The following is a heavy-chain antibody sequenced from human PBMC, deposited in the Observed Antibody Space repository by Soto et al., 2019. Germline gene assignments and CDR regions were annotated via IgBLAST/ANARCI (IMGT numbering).Heavy chain of an antibody. J-gene: IGHJ4*02. Sequence: EVQLVEAGGGLVQPGRSLRLSCVASGFTADDYAMHWVRQAPGQGLEWVSGISSNSDTIDYADSVKGRFTISRDNAKNSLFLQMNRLRPEDTALYYCAKDMKWGGMTTIHYFDSWGQGTLVTVST. CDR2: ISSNSDTI. CDR3: AKDMKWGGMTTIHYFDS. V-gene: IGHV3-9*02. D-gene: IGHD4-17*01. CDR1: GFTADDYA.